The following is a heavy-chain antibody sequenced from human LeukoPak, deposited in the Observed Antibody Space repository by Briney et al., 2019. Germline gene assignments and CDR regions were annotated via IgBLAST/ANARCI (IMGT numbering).Heavy chain of an antibody. V-gene: IGHV1-24*01. Sequence: GASVKVSCKVSGYTLTELSMHWVRQAPGKGLEWMGGFDPEDGETIYAQKFQGRVTMTEDTSTHTAYMELSSLRSEDTAVYYCATDPRVIAVAGTDYWGQGTLVTVSS. CDR1: GYTLTELS. J-gene: IGHJ4*02. CDR3: ATDPRVIAVAGTDY. CDR2: FDPEDGET. D-gene: IGHD6-19*01.